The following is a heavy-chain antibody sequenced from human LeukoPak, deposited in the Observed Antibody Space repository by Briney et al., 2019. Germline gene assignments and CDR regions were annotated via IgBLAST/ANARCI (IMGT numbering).Heavy chain of an antibody. Sequence: GASVKVSCKASGYTFTSYGISWVRQAPGQGLEWMGWISAYNGNTNYAQKLQGRVTMTTDTSTSTAYMELRSLRSDDTAVYYCARDAENYDYLGDYFDYWGQGTLVTVSS. J-gene: IGHJ4*02. D-gene: IGHD3-3*01. CDR2: ISAYNGNT. V-gene: IGHV1-18*01. CDR3: ARDAENYDYLGDYFDY. CDR1: GYTFTSYG.